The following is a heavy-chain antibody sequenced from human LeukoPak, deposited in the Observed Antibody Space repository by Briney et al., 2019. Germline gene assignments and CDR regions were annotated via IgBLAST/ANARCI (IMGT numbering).Heavy chain of an antibody. CDR2: ISWNSGSI. V-gene: IGHV3-9*01. D-gene: IGHD3-3*01. CDR1: GFTFDDYA. Sequence: SLRLSCAASGFTFDDYAMHWVRQAPGKGLEWVSGISWNSGSIGYADSVKGRFTISRDNAKNSLYLQMNSLRAEDTALYYCAKDVRFLEWAQQRSNAFDIWGQGTMVTVSS. CDR3: AKDVRFLEWAQQRSNAFDI. J-gene: IGHJ3*02.